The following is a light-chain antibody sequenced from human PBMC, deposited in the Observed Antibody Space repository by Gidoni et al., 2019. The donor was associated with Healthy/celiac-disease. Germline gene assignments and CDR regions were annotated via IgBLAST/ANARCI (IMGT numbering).Light chain of an antibody. J-gene: IGKJ4*01. CDR2: DAS. CDR1: QSVSSY. Sequence: EIVLPQSPATLSLSPGERATLSCRASQSVSSYLAWYQQKPGQAPMLLIYDASNRATGIPARFSGSGSGTDFTLTISSLEPEDFAVYYCQQRSNWPLTFGGXTKVEIK. V-gene: IGKV3-11*01. CDR3: QQRSNWPLT.